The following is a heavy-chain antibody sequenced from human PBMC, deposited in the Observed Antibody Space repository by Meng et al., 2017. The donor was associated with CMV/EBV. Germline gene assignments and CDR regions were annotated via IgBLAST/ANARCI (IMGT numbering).Heavy chain of an antibody. CDR1: YS. V-gene: IGHV3-21*01. CDR2: SSSSSSYI. J-gene: IGHJ5*02. CDR3: ARPLGYCSSTSCYGRVNWFDP. D-gene: IGHD2-2*01. Sequence: YSMNWVRQAPGKGLGWVSSSSSSSSYIYYADSVKGRFTISRDNAKNSLYLQMNSLRAEDTAVYYCARPLGYCSSTSCYGRVNWFDPWGQGTLVTVSS.